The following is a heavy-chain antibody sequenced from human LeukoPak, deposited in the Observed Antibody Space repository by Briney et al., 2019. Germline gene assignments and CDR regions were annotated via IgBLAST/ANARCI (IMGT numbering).Heavy chain of an antibody. D-gene: IGHD4-17*01. CDR3: ARAGRADGDYHYFEY. J-gene: IGHJ4*02. CDR2: ISSSSSYI. Sequence: GSLRLSCAASGFTFSSYSMNRVRQAPGKGLEWVSSISSSSSYIYYADSVKGRFTISRDNAKNSLYLQMNSLRAEDTAVYYCARAGRADGDYHYFEYWGQGTLVTVSS. CDR1: GFTFSSYS. V-gene: IGHV3-21*01.